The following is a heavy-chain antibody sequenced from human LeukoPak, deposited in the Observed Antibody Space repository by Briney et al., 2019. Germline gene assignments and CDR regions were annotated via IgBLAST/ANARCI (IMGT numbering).Heavy chain of an antibody. D-gene: IGHD2-15*01. V-gene: IGHV4-39*07. Sequence: SETLSLTCTVSGGSITSYYWGWIRQPPGKGLEWIGTIYYSGSTYYNLSLKSRVTILVDTSKNQFSLKLSSVTAADTAIYYCARVYCGGGTCYDSRGWFDPWGQGTLVTVSS. J-gene: IGHJ5*02. CDR2: IYYSGST. CDR3: ARVYCGGGTCYDSRGWFDP. CDR1: GGSITSYY.